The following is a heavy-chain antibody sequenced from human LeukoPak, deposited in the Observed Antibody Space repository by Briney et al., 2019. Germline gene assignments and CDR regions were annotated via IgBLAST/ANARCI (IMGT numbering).Heavy chain of an antibody. CDR3: AKGSKQWLASSDY. CDR2: ISGSGGST. Sequence: GGSLRLSCAASGFTFSSYAMSWVRQAPGKGLEWVSAISGSGGSTYYADSVKGRFTISRDDSKNTLYLQMNSLRAEDTAVYYCAKGSKQWLASSDYWGQGTLVTVSS. J-gene: IGHJ4*02. CDR1: GFTFSSYA. V-gene: IGHV3-23*01. D-gene: IGHD6-19*01.